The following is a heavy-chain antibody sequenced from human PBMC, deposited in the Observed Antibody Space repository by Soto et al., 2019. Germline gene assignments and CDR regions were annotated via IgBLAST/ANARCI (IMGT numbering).Heavy chain of an antibody. D-gene: IGHD4-17*01. CDR3: ARAPAGAVTNPFDS. CDR2: ISGRGGNA. J-gene: IGHJ4*02. Sequence: EVQLLESGGGLVQPGGSLRLSCAASGFTFNTYAMSWVRQAPGKGLEWVSAISGRGGNAYYADSVKGRFTISRDNSMSTLFLQMYSLRAEDAAIYYCARAPAGAVTNPFDSWGQGTLVTVS. V-gene: IGHV3-23*01. CDR1: GFTFNTYA.